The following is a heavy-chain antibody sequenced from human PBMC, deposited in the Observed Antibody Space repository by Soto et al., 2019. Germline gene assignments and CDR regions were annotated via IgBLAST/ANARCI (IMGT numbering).Heavy chain of an antibody. CDR2: IYHTGTT. CDR1: GYSISSGHY. V-gene: IGHV4-38-2*01. D-gene: IGHD3-22*01. Sequence: KTSETLSLTCEVSGYSISSGHYWGWIRQPPGKGLEWIGSIYHTGTTYYSPSLESRVTMSVDTSKNQFSLRVRSVTAADTADYYCSRLSIDGYYYWFDAWGQGSLVTVSS. CDR3: SRLSIDGYYYWFDA. J-gene: IGHJ5*02.